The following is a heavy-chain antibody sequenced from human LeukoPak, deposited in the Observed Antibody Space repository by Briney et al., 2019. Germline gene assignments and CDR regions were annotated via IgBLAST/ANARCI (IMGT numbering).Heavy chain of an antibody. D-gene: IGHD3-10*01. CDR3: ARGRIVRGVITYYYYYMDV. J-gene: IGHJ6*03. Sequence: PSETLSLTCTVSGGSITNKNYYWGWVRQPPGKGLEWIGSIYYSGKTYYNPSLRSRVTISVDTSKNQFSLKLSSVTAADTAVYYCARGRIVRGVITYYYYYMDVWGKGTTVTVSS. CDR1: GGSITNKNYY. CDR2: IYYSGKT. V-gene: IGHV4-39*07.